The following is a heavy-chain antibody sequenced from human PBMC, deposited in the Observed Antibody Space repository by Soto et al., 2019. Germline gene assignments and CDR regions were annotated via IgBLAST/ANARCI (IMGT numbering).Heavy chain of an antibody. Sequence: ESGGGLVKPGGSLRLSCAASGFTFSSYSMNWVRQAPGKGLEWVSSISSSSSYIYYADSVKGRFTISRDNAKNSLYLQMNSLRAEDTAVYYCARAYYDSSALRGYYYYYGMDVWGQGTTVTVSS. CDR1: GFTFSSYS. CDR2: ISSSSSYI. J-gene: IGHJ6*02. CDR3: ARAYYDSSALRGYYYYYGMDV. V-gene: IGHV3-21*01. D-gene: IGHD3-22*01.